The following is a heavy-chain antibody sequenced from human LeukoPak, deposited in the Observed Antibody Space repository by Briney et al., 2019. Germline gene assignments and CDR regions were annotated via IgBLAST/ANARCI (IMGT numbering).Heavy chain of an antibody. CDR1: GGSISNYY. J-gene: IGHJ4*02. CDR3: VRRFYGWFGGIIAYYFDL. Sequence: PSETLSLTCSVSGGSISNYYWNWIRQSPGKGLEWIGCVSYSDRTIYNPSLKSRVTMSLDTSKNQFSLTLTSVTAADTAVYYCVRRFYGWFGGIIAYYFDLWGQGTQVTVSS. V-gene: IGHV4-59*08. D-gene: IGHD3-16*02. CDR2: VSYSDRT.